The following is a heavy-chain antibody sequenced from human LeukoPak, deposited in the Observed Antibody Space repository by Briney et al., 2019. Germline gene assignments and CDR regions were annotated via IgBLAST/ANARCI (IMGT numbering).Heavy chain of an antibody. CDR3: ARVGYPGATGIDGLWFDY. CDR1: GFTFSGSA. J-gene: IGHJ4*02. Sequence: GGSLRLSCAASGFTFSGSAMHWVRQASGKGLEWVGRIRSKANSYATAYAASVKGRFTISRDDSKNTAYLQMNSLKTEDTAVYYCARVGYPGATGIDGLWFDYWGQGTLVTVSS. CDR2: IRSKANSYAT. D-gene: IGHD3-9*01. V-gene: IGHV3-73*01.